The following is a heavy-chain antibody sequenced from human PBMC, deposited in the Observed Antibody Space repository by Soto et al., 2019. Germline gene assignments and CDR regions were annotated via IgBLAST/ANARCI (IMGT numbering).Heavy chain of an antibody. V-gene: IGHV1-69*01. CDR3: ARGWGYDSTDYYYAY. CDR1: GGTFSRHA. Sequence: QVQLVQSGAEVRKPGSSVKVSCKASGGTFSRHAISWVRQAPGQGLEWMGGIIPIFGTTNHAQKFQGRVTSSADESTSTVYMELSSLRSEDTAIYYCARGWGYDSTDYYYAYWGQGTLVIVSS. CDR2: IIPIFGTT. D-gene: IGHD3-22*01. J-gene: IGHJ4*02.